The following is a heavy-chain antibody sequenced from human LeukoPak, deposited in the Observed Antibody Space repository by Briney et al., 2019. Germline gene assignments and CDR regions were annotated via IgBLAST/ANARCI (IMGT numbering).Heavy chain of an antibody. CDR1: GFTFSSSA. D-gene: IGHD4-17*01. V-gene: IGHV3-23*01. CDR3: IVFGDSNH. CDR2: ISNNGGYT. J-gene: IGHJ5*02. Sequence: GGSLRLSCAASGFTFSSSAMSWVRQAPGKGLEWVSAISNNGGYTYYADSVQGRFTISRDNSKSTLCLQINSLSVEDTAVYYCIVFGDSNHWGQGTLVTVSS.